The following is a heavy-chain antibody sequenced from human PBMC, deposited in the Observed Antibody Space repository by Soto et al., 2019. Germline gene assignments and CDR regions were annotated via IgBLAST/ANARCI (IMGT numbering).Heavy chain of an antibody. CDR3: GRGRGLGSGSYYNPLTWFEP. J-gene: IGHJ5*02. CDR1: GVSFSSYY. Sequence: SETLSLTCAAYGVSFSSYYWSWIRLPPGKGLEWMGEMNHSGSTNDNPSLKSRVSTSVDTTKKQFSLQLRSVTAAETAVYYCGRGRGLGSGSYYNPLTWFEPWGEGNLLTVSS. CDR2: MNHSGST. D-gene: IGHD3-10*01. V-gene: IGHV4-34*01.